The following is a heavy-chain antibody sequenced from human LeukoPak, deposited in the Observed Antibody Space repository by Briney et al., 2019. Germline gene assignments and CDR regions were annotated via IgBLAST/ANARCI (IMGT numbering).Heavy chain of an antibody. CDR3: ARAAEYSSGWYLFDY. D-gene: IGHD6-19*01. CDR2: IYTSGGT. CDR1: GSSISNYY. V-gene: IGHV4-4*07. Sequence: SQTLSLTCTVSGSSISNYYGTWVRQPAGKAREWMGRIYTSGGTNYSPSLKTRVTMSVDTAKNQVSLKLSSVTAADTAMYYCARAAEYSSGWYLFDYWGQGILVTVSA. J-gene: IGHJ4*02.